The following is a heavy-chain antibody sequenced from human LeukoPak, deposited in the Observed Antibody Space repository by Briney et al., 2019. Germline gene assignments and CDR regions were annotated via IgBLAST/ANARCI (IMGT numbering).Heavy chain of an antibody. CDR3: ARVAAAGSWFDP. D-gene: IGHD6-13*01. CDR2: IVPIFGTA. J-gene: IGHJ5*02. V-gene: IGHV1-69*01. CDR1: GGTFSSYA. Sequence: SVKVSCKASGGTFSSYAISWVRQAPGQGLEWMGGIVPIFGTANYAQKFQGRVTITADESTSTAYMELSSLRSEDTAVYYCARVAAAGSWFDPWGQGTLVTVSS.